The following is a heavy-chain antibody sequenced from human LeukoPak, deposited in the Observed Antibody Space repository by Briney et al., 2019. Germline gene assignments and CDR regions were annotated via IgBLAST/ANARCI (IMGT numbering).Heavy chain of an antibody. Sequence: GGSLRLSCAASGFIFNNYGLIWVRQAPGKGLEWVSAISNDGGGTNYADFVKGRFTISRDNSKNTLFLQMNSLRAEDTAVYYCARAGGFIAAAGKNWGQGTLVTVSS. V-gene: IGHV3-23*01. D-gene: IGHD6-13*01. CDR3: ARAGGFIAAAGKN. J-gene: IGHJ4*02. CDR2: ISNDGGGT. CDR1: GFIFNNYG.